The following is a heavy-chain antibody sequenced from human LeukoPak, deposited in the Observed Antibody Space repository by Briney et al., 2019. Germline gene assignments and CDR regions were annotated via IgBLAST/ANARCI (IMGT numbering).Heavy chain of an antibody. J-gene: IGHJ4*02. Sequence: PGGSLRLSCAASGFTFSSYAMSWVRQAPGKGLEWVSAISGSGGSTYYADSVKGRFTISRDNSKNTLYLQMNSLRAEDTAVYYCAKVTMIRGVIRAFDYWGQGTLVTVSS. D-gene: IGHD3-10*01. CDR1: GFTFSSYA. CDR2: ISGSGGST. V-gene: IGHV3-23*01. CDR3: AKVTMIRGVIRAFDY.